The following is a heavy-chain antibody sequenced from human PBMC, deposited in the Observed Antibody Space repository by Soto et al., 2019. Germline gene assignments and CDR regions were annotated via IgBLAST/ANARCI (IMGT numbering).Heavy chain of an antibody. CDR2: INHSGST. D-gene: IGHD4-17*01. CDR1: GGSFSGYY. J-gene: IGHJ4*02. V-gene: IGHV4-34*01. Sequence: PSETLSLTCAVYGGSFSGYYWSWIRQPPGKGLEWIGEINHSGSTNYNPSLKSRVTISVDTSKNQFSLKLSSVTAADTAVYYCASDYGDYKSFDYWGQGTLVTVSS. CDR3: ASDYGDYKSFDY.